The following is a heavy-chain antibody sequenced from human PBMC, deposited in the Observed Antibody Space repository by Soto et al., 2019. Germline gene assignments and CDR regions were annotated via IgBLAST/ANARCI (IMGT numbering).Heavy chain of an antibody. CDR2: ITHGGST. J-gene: IGHJ4*02. CDR3: ARGRLFLTPSGLAITYFDY. D-gene: IGHD3-3*01. V-gene: IGHV4-34*01. Sequence: QVQLQQWGAGLLKPSETLSLTCAVYSGSFSGYYYSWIRQPPGKGLEWIGEITHGGSTTYSPSLKSRVTMSLDTSKNQFSLKMTSVTAADTAVYYGARGRLFLTPSGLAITYFDYWGQGSLVSVSS. CDR1: SGSFSGYY.